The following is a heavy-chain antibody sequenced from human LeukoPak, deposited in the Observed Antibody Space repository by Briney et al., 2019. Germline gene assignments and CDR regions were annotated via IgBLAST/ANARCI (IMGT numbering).Heavy chain of an antibody. CDR3: ARTNLRYFDWLLDY. CDR1: GYTFTSYG. CDR2: ISAYNGNT. V-gene: IGHV1-18*01. D-gene: IGHD3-9*01. Sequence: GASVKVSCKASGYTFTSYGISWVRQAPGQGLEWMGWISAYNGNTNYAQKLQGRVTMTTDTSTSTAYMELRSLRSDDTAVYYCARTNLRYFDWLLDYWGQGTLVTVSS. J-gene: IGHJ4*02.